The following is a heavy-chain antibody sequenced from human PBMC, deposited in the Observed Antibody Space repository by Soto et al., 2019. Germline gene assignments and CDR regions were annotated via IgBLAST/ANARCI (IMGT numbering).Heavy chain of an antibody. D-gene: IGHD1-26*01. CDR1: GFTFTSYW. J-gene: IGHJ6*02. CDR3: AREVGATLYYYGMDV. CDR2: IKQDGSEK. V-gene: IGHV3-7*03. Sequence: GGSLRLSCAASGFTFTSYWMSSVRQAPGKGLEWVANIKQDGSEKYYVDSVKGRFTISRDNAKNSLHLQMNSLRAEDTAVYYCAREVGATLYYYGMDVWGQGTTGTLSS.